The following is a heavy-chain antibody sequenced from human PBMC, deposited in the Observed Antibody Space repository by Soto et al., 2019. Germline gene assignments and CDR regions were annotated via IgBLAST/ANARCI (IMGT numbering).Heavy chain of an antibody. J-gene: IGHJ4*02. V-gene: IGHV3-21*01. CDR1: GFTFSRYS. Sequence: PGGSLRLSCAASGFTFSRYSMNWVRQAPGKGLEWVSSISSTTNYIYYADSMKGRFTVSRDNAKKSVYLDMNSLSAEDTAVYYCARESEDLTSNFDYWGQGTLVTVSS. CDR3: ARESEDLTSNFDY. CDR2: ISSTTNYI.